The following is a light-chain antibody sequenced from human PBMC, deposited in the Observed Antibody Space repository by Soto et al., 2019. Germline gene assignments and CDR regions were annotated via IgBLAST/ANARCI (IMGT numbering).Light chain of an antibody. J-gene: IGKJ4*01. V-gene: IGKV3-11*01. CDR3: QQSSNWPST. Sequence: EIVLTQSPATLSLSPGNRATLSCRASQSVSGYLAWYQQKPGQAPRLLIYDASNRATGIPARFSGSGSGTDFALTITSLEPDDFAVYYCQQSSNWPSTFGGGTKVEI. CDR1: QSVSGY. CDR2: DAS.